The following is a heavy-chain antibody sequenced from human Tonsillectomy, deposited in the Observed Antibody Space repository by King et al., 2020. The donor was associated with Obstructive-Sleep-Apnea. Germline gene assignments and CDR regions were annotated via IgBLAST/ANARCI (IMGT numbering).Heavy chain of an antibody. CDR3: AKEASGWHHFDN. J-gene: IGHJ4*02. D-gene: IGHD6-19*01. V-gene: IGHV3-30*18. Sequence: VQLVESGGGAVQPGRSLRLSCAASGFTFSNYGMHWVRQAPGKGLEWVAVISFDGSNERYADSVKGRFTISRDNPKNTLHLQMNGLRAEDTAGYYCAKEASGWHHFDNWGLGTLVTVSS. CDR2: ISFDGSNE. CDR1: GFTFSNYG.